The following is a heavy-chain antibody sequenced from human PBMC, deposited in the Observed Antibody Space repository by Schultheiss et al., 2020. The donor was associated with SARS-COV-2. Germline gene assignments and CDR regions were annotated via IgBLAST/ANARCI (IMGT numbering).Heavy chain of an antibody. V-gene: IGHV1-2*04. CDR3: ARDTYYYDSSGYYYTQTGHYYYYGMDV. J-gene: IGHJ6*02. D-gene: IGHD3-22*01. CDR2: INPNSGGT. Sequence: ASVKVSCKASGYTFTGYYMHWVRQAPGQGLEWMGWINPNSGGTNYAQKFQGWVTMTRDTSISTAYMELSRLRSDDTAVYYCARDTYYYDSSGYYYTQTGHYYYYGMDVWGQGTTVTVSS. CDR1: GYTFTGYY.